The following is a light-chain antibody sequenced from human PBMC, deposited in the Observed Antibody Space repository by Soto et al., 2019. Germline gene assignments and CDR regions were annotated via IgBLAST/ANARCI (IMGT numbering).Light chain of an antibody. V-gene: IGLV2-23*02. CDR1: SSDVGSYNL. Sequence: QSVLTQPASMSGSPGQSITISCTGTSSDVGSYNLVSWYQQHPGKAPKLMIYEVSKRPSGVSNRFSGSKSGNTASLTISGLQADDEADYYCCSYAGSSTYVVFGGGTKLTVL. CDR3: CSYAGSSTYVV. J-gene: IGLJ2*01. CDR2: EVS.